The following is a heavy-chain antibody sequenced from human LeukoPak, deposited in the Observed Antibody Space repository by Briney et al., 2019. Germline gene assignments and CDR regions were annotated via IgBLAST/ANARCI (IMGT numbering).Heavy chain of an antibody. Sequence: SETLSLTCTVSGGSISGYYWSWIRQPPGKGLEWIGYIYYSGSTNYNPSLKSRVTISVDTSKNQFSLKLSSVTAADTAVYYCARDYGSGSYYNFHDAFDIWGQGTMVTVSS. V-gene: IGHV4-59*01. D-gene: IGHD3-10*01. CDR2: IYYSGST. CDR3: ARDYGSGSYYNFHDAFDI. CDR1: GGSISGYY. J-gene: IGHJ3*02.